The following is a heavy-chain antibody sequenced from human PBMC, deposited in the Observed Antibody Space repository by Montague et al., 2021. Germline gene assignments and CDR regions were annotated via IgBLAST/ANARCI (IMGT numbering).Heavy chain of an antibody. CDR2: VNPDGSQV. CDR3: ARNPAYGALDY. CDR1: GLIFSHSW. V-gene: IGHV3-7*03. D-gene: IGHD4/OR15-4a*01. Sequence: RSLSCSASGLIFSHSWMAWVRLPPGKGLEWVAGVNPDGSQVGYVESVKGRFTVSKDNAKNSLFLQMNSLRGDDTALYYCARNPAYGALDYWGQGTRVTVSS. J-gene: IGHJ4*02.